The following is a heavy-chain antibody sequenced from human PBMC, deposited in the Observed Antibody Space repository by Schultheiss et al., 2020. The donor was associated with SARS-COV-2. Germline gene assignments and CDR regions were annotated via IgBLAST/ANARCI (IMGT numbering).Heavy chain of an antibody. J-gene: IGHJ6*04. D-gene: IGHD3-3*01. Sequence: ASVKVSCKVSGYTLTELSMHWVRQAPGKGLEWMGWINPNSGGTNYAQKFQGRVTMTRDTSISTAYMELSRLRSDDTAVYYCARGYDDFWSGASGHSDVWGKGTTVTVSS. CDR1: GYTLTELS. CDR3: ARGYDDFWSGASGHSDV. V-gene: IGHV1-2*02. CDR2: INPNSGGT.